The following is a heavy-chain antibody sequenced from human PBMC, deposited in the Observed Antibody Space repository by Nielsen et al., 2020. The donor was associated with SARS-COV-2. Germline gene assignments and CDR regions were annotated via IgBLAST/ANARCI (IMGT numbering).Heavy chain of an antibody. Sequence: GESLKISCKGSGYSFTSYWIGWVRQMPGKGLEWMGIIYPDDSDTRYSPSFQGQVTISADKSINTAYLQWGSLKASDTALYYCARLGGRWLPNWYFDLWGRGTLVTVSS. J-gene: IGHJ2*01. CDR1: GYSFTSYW. CDR3: ARLGGRWLPNWYFDL. CDR2: IYPDDSDT. D-gene: IGHD3-22*01. V-gene: IGHV5-51*01.